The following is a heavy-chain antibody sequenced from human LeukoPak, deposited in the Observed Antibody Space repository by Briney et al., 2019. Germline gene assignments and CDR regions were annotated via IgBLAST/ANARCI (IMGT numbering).Heavy chain of an antibody. CDR3: ARGLGYCSSTSCYAGTFVRFDP. V-gene: IGHV4-34*01. D-gene: IGHD2-2*01. Sequence: PSETLSLTCAVYGGSFSGYYWSWIRQPPGKGLEWIGEINHGGSTNYNPSLKSRVTISVDTSKNQFSLKLSSVTAADTAVYYCARGLGYCSSTSCYAGTFVRFDPWGQGTLVPVSS. CDR2: INHGGST. CDR1: GGSFSGYY. J-gene: IGHJ5*02.